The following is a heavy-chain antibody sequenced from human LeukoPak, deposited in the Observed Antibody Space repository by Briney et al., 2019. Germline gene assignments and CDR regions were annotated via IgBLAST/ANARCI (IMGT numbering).Heavy chain of an antibody. V-gene: IGHV3-23*01. CDR3: AKDGGRRDKY. CDR1: GFSFDKCA. CDR2: IGTRGGGP. J-gene: IGHJ4*02. Sequence: AGGSLRLSCAASGFSFDKCAMKCGRHAPGGGVWRGSEIGTRGGGPNSAHSVKGRFTISRANSENTLYLHMNSLRAEDSSIYYFAKDGGRRDKYWGERTLVTVSS. D-gene: IGHD1-26*01.